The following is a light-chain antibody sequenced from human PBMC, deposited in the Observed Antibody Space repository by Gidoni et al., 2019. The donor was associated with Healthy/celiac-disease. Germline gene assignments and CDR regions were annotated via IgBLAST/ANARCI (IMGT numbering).Light chain of an antibody. CDR2: GAP. J-gene: IGKJ1*01. CDR1: QSVSSSY. V-gene: IGKV3-20*01. CDR3: QQYGSSPQT. Sequence: EIVLPQSPGTLSLSPGERAPLACRASQSVSSSYLAWYQQKPGQAPRLLIDGAPSRATGIPDRFSGSGSGTDFTLTISRLEPEDFAVYYCQQYGSSPQTFGQGTKVEIK.